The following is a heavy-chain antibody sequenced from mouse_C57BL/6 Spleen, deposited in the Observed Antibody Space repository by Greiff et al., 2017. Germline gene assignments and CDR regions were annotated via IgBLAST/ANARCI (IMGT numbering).Heavy chain of an antibody. V-gene: IGHV1-26*01. CDR2: INPNNGGT. CDR1: GYTFTDYY. D-gene: IGHD1-1*01. J-gene: IGHJ2*01. Sequence: VQLQQSGPELVKPGASVKISCKASGYTFTDYYMNWVKQSHGKSLEWIGDINPNNGGTSYNQKFKGKATLTVDKSSSTAYMELRSLTSEDSAVYYCARGDGSSDDFDYWGQGTTLTVSS. CDR3: ARGDGSSDDFDY.